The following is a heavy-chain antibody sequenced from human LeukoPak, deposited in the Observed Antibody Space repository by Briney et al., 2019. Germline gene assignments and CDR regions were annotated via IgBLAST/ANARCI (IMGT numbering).Heavy chain of an antibody. CDR2: IIPIFGTA. J-gene: IGHJ4*02. D-gene: IGHD3-22*01. V-gene: IGHV1-69*13. CDR1: GGTFISYA. Sequence: SVKGSCKASGGTFISYAISWVRQAPGQGLEWMGGIIPIFGTANYAQKFQGRVTITADESTSTAYMELSSLRSEDTAVYYCARVRDYYDSSGYYAGFDYWGQGTLVTVSS. CDR3: ARVRDYYDSSGYYAGFDY.